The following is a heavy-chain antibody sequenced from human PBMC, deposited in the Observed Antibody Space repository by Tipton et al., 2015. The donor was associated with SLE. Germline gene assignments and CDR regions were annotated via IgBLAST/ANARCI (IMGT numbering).Heavy chain of an antibody. CDR3: ARGGGAYVNTPSSGMDV. D-gene: IGHD2-15*01. J-gene: IGHJ6*02. CDR1: GGAISSHY. V-gene: IGHV3-11*06. Sequence: LSLTCTVSGGAISSHYWSWIRQPPGKGLEWLAYISSSGTYTGYADSVKGRFTISRDNPKKSLDLQMDSLRAEETAVYYCARGGGAYVNTPSSGMDVWGQGTTVTVSS. CDR2: ISSSGTYT.